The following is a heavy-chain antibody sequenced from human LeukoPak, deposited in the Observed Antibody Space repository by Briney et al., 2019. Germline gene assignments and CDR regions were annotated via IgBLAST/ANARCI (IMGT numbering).Heavy chain of an antibody. J-gene: IGHJ4*02. CDR1: GGSISSGNYY. D-gene: IGHD5-24*01. V-gene: IGHV4-61*02. CDR2: IFTTGST. Sequence: PSETLSLTCTVSGGSISSGNYYWSWIRQPAGKGLEWIGRIFTTGSTTYNPSLNSRVTISVDTSKNQFSLLLSSVTPDDTAVYFCARGWLQSGFDYWGQGTLVTVSS. CDR3: ARGWLQSGFDY.